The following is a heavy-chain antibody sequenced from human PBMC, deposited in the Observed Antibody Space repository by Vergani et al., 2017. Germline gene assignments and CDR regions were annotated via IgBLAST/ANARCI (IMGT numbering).Heavy chain of an antibody. CDR2: INHSGST. CDR1: GGSFSGYY. J-gene: IGHJ3*02. D-gene: IGHD3-22*01. Sequence: QVQLQQWGAGLLKPSETLSLTCAVYGGSFSGYYWSWIRQPPGKGLEWIGEINHSGSTNYNPSLKSRVTISVDTSKNQFSLKLSSVPAADTAVYYCARVKIVGISRDAFDIWGQGTMVTVSS. V-gene: IGHV4-34*01. CDR3: ARVKIVGISRDAFDI.